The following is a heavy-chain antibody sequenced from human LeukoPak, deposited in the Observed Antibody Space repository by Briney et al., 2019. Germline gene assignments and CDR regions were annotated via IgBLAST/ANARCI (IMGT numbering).Heavy chain of an antibody. CDR1: GFTFSTYT. CDR2: ISSSSSPI. J-gene: IGHJ5*02. CDR3: GRDRLIGGLDP. V-gene: IGHV3-48*04. D-gene: IGHD3-3*01. Sequence: PGGSLRLSCAASGFTFSTYTMNWVRQAPGKGLEWVSYISSSSSPIYYADSVKGRFTISRDNAKNSLHLQMNSLRAADTAVYYCGRDRLIGGLDPWGQGTLVTVSS.